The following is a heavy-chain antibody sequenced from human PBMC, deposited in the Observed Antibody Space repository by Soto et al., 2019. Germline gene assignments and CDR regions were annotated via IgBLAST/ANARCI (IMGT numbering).Heavy chain of an antibody. D-gene: IGHD5-12*01. V-gene: IGHV3-21*01. CDR3: ARDRRDGYNFDY. J-gene: IGHJ4*02. CDR2: ISSSTSYI. Sequence: EVQLVESGGGLVKPGGSLRLSCAASGFTFSSYSMNWVRQAPGKGLEWVSSISSSTSYIYYADSVQGRFTISRDNAKNSLDLQMNSLRAEDTAVCYCARDRRDGYNFDYWGQGTLVTVSS. CDR1: GFTFSSYS.